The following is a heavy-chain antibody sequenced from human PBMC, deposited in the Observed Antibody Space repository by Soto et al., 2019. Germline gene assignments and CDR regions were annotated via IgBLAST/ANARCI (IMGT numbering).Heavy chain of an antibody. Sequence: QVQLVESGGGVVQPGRSLRLSCAASGFTFSSYGMHWVRQAPGKGLEWVAVISYDGSNKYYADSVKGRFTISRDNSKNTLYLQMNSLRAEDTAVYYCAKGSTAITYFDYWVQGTLVTDSS. V-gene: IGHV3-30*18. J-gene: IGHJ4*02. CDR3: AKGSTAITYFDY. CDR1: GFTFSSYG. D-gene: IGHD5-18*01. CDR2: ISYDGSNK.